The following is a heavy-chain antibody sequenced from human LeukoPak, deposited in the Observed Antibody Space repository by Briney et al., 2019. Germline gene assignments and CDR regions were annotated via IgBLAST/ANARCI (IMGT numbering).Heavy chain of an antibody. D-gene: IGHD3-3*01. CDR3: ANSYEVHGGFLDH. Sequence: PGGSLRLSCAASGFTFSSYAMSWVRQAPGKGLEWVSAISGSGGSTYYADSVKGRFTISRDNSKNTLYLQMNSLRAEDTAVYYCANSYEVHGGFLDHWGQGTLVTVSS. J-gene: IGHJ4*02. CDR2: ISGSGGST. V-gene: IGHV3-23*01. CDR1: GFTFSSYA.